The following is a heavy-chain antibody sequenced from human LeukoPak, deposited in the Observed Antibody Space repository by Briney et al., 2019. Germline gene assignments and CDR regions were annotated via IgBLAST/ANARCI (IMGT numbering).Heavy chain of an antibody. J-gene: IGHJ4*02. V-gene: IGHV4-61*02. Sequence: PSQTLSLTCTVSGGSISSGSYYWSWIRQPAGKGLERIGRIYTSGSTNYNPSLKSRVTMSVDTSKNQFSLKLSSVTAADTAVYYCARGRSRWLQLHPDDYWGQGTLVTVSS. D-gene: IGHD5-24*01. CDR2: IYTSGST. CDR1: GGSISSGSYY. CDR3: ARGRSRWLQLHPDDY.